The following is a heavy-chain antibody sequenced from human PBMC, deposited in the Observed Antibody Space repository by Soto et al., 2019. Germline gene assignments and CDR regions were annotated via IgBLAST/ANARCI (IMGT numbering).Heavy chain of an antibody. CDR2: IKSKTDGGTT. Sequence: WGSLRLSCAASGFSFSNAWMNWVRQAPGKGLEWVGRIKSKTDGGTTDYAAPVKGRFAISRDDSKNTLYLQMNSLKNEDTAIYYCITISRLSRVDYWGQGTVVTVSS. D-gene: IGHD3-16*02. CDR3: ITISRLSRVDY. CDR1: GFSFSNAW. J-gene: IGHJ4*02. V-gene: IGHV3-15*01.